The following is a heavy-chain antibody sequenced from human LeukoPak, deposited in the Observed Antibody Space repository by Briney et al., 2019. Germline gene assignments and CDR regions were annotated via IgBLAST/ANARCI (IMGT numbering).Heavy chain of an antibody. CDR1: GFIFDDYD. V-gene: IGHV3-9*01. D-gene: IGHD2-15*01. J-gene: IGHJ4*02. Sequence: GGSLRLSCAASGFIFDDYDMHWVRQAPGKGLEWVSGINWNSGSIGYADSVKGRFTISRDNAKNSLYLQLNSLRTEDTALYYCAKDSYCSGGTCYQFDYWGQGILVTVSS. CDR2: INWNSGSI. CDR3: AKDSYCSGGTCYQFDY.